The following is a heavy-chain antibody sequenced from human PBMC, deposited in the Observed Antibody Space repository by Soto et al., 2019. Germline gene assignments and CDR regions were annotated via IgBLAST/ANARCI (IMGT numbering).Heavy chain of an antibody. CDR1: GFTFSSYG. Sequence: EGSLRLSCAASGFTFSSYGMHWVRQAPGKGLEWVAVIWYDGSNKYYADSVKGRFTISRDNSKNTLYLQMNSLRAEDTAVYYCARGSGRQLWLRSYYYYGMDVWGQGTTVTVSS. J-gene: IGHJ6*02. CDR2: IWYDGSNK. D-gene: IGHD5-18*01. CDR3: ARGSGRQLWLRSYYYYGMDV. V-gene: IGHV3-33*01.